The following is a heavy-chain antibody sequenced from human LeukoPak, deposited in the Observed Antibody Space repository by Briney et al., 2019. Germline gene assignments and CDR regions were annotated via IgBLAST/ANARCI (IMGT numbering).Heavy chain of an antibody. CDR2: INPSGGST. D-gene: IGHD3-10*01. CDR1: GYTFTSNY. CDR3: ARGPRITLVRGGQWYYYMDV. V-gene: IGHV1-46*01. Sequence: ASAKVSCKASGYTFTSNYINWVRQAPGQGLEWMGLINPSGGSTNYAQKCQGRLTMTRDTSTSTVYMELSSLRSEDTAVYYCARGPRITLVRGGQWYYYMDVWGKGTTVTISS. J-gene: IGHJ6*03.